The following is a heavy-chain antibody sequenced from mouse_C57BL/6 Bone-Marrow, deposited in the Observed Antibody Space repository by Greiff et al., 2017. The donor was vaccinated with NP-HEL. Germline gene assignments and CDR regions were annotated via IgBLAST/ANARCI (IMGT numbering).Heavy chain of an antibody. V-gene: IGHV14-4*01. Sequence: VQLQQSGAELVRPGASVKLSCTASGFNIKDDYMHWVKQRPEQGLEWIGWIDPENGDTEYASKVQGKATITADTSSNTAYLQLSSLTSEDTAVYYCTTIYSYGRGFDYWGQGTTLTVSS. CDR1: GFNIKDDY. J-gene: IGHJ2*01. CDR3: TTIYSYGRGFDY. D-gene: IGHD1-1*01. CDR2: IDPENGDT.